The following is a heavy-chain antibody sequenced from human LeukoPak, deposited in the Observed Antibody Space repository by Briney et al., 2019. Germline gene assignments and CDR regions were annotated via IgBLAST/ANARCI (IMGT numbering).Heavy chain of an antibody. Sequence: PETLSLSSALSLDSPSASFVSTRRQPPGKGLEWIGYISYSGSPYYNPSLKSRVTMSVDTSKNQFSLKLSSVTAADTAVYYCARRKGCSGGSCYGDTFDYWGQGTLVTVSS. CDR1: DSPSASF. CDR2: ISYSGSP. V-gene: IGHV4-59*08. J-gene: IGHJ4*02. CDR3: ARRKGCSGGSCYGDTFDY. D-gene: IGHD2-15*01.